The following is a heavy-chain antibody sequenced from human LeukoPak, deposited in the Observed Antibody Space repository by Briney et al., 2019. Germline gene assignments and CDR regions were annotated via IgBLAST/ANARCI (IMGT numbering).Heavy chain of an antibody. D-gene: IGHD3-22*01. J-gene: IGHJ4*02. CDR1: GYTFTSYG. Sequence: ASVKVSCKASGYTFTSYGISWVRQAPGQGLEWMGWISAYNGNTNYAQKLQGRVTMTTDTSTSTAYMELRSLRSDDTAVYYCARDLPYDSSGYYLGGGVGYFDYWGQGTLVTVSS. V-gene: IGHV1-18*01. CDR2: ISAYNGNT. CDR3: ARDLPYDSSGYYLGGGVGYFDY.